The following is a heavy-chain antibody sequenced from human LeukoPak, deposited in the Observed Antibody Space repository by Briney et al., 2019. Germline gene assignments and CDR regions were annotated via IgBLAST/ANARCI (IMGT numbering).Heavy chain of an antibody. CDR1: GFTFSSYA. CDR3: AKVYGSGSYYWVAFDI. Sequence: GGSLRLSCAASGFTFSSYAMSWVRQAPGKGLEWVSAISGSGGSTYYADSVKGRFTISRDNAKNSLYLQMNSLRAEDTALYYCAKVYGSGSYYWVAFDIWGQGTMVTVSS. CDR2: ISGSGGST. J-gene: IGHJ3*02. D-gene: IGHD3-10*01. V-gene: IGHV3-23*01.